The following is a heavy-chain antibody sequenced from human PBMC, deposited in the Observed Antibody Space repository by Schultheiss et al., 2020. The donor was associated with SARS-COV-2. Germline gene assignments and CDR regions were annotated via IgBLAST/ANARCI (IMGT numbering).Heavy chain of an antibody. CDR1: GFIFDDYA. CDR2: ISWNSGSI. CDR3: ARGGPLRARTSATDALDY. Sequence: GGSLRLSCAASGFIFDDYAMHWVRQAPGKGLEWVSGISWNSGSIGYVDSVKGRFTISRDNAKNSLYLQMNSLRVEDTAVYYCARGGPLRARTSATDALDYWGQGTLVTVSS. D-gene: IGHD2-2*01. V-gene: IGHV3-9*01. J-gene: IGHJ4*02.